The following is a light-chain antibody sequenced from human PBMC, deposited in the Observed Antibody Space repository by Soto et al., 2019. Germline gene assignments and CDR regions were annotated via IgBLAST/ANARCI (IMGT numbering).Light chain of an antibody. V-gene: IGKV1-39*01. CDR2: TAS. Sequence: DNQMTQSPSSLSASVGARVTITCRASQSIDIYLNWYHQKPGKAPKLLIYTASNLQTGVPSRFSGSGSGTDFTLTISSLQPEDCATYYGQQSYSTPVTFGQGTKVEIK. CDR1: QSIDIY. J-gene: IGKJ1*01. CDR3: QQSYSTPVT.